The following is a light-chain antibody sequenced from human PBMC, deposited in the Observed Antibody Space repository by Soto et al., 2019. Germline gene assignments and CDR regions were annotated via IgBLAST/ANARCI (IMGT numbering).Light chain of an antibody. Sequence: RLMTQSPGTLSVSPGERATLSCRASQSVSNNFAWYQQKPGQDPSLLIYDASTRATSIPARCSCSGSGTEFTLTISGLQSEDFAVYYCQQYSSSPPCTFGQGTKVEIK. CDR1: QSVSNN. V-gene: IGKV3-15*01. CDR2: DAS. J-gene: IGKJ1*01. CDR3: QQYSSSPPCT.